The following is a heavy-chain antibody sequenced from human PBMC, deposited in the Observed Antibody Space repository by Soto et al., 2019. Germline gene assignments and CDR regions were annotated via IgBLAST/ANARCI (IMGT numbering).Heavy chain of an antibody. J-gene: IGHJ6*02. Sequence: SETLSLTCAGYGGSFSGYYWSWIRQPPAKGLEWIGEINHSGSTNYNPSLKSRVTISVDTSKNQFSLKLSSVTAADTAVYYCARRGRGYHGSGKDFRLDVWGQGTTVTVSS. D-gene: IGHD3-10*01. CDR2: INHSGST. CDR1: GGSFSGYY. V-gene: IGHV4-34*01. CDR3: ARRGRGYHGSGKDFRLDV.